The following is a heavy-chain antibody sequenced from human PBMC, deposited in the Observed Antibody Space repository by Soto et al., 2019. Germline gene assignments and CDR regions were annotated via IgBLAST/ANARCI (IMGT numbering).Heavy chain of an antibody. Sequence: EVQLLESGGGLVQPGGSLRLSCAASGFTFSSYAMSWVRQAPGKGLEWVSAISGSGGSTYYADSVKGRFTISRDNAKNSLYLQMNSLRDEDTAVYYCAISEGYYYGMDVWGQGTTVTVSS. CDR1: GFTFSSYA. CDR2: ISGSGGST. V-gene: IGHV3-23*01. CDR3: AISEGYYYGMDV. J-gene: IGHJ6*02.